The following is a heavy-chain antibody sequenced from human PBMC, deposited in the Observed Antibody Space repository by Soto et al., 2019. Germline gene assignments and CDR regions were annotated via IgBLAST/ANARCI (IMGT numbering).Heavy chain of an antibody. CDR1: GGSSSGYY. D-gene: IGHD2-2*02. Sequence: SETLSLTCAVYGGSSSGYYWSWIRQPPGKGLEWIGEINHSGSTNYNPSLKSRVTISVDTSKNQFSLKLSSVTAADTAVYYCARGQDIVVVPAAITGMLNFDYWGQGTLVTVSS. V-gene: IGHV4-34*01. J-gene: IGHJ4*02. CDR3: ARGQDIVVVPAAITGMLNFDY. CDR2: INHSGST.